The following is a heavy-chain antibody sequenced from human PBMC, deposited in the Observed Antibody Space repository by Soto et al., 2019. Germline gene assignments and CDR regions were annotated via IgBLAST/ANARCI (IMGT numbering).Heavy chain of an antibody. V-gene: IGHV3-30*18. D-gene: IGHD5-12*01. CDR1: GFTFSSYG. CDR3: AKDWGYANWFDP. Sequence: QVQLVEXGGGVVXXXXSLRXSCAAXGFTFSSYGMHWVRQAPGXGLEWVAVISYDGSNKYYADSVKGGFTISRDNXKXXXXLXXNSLRAEDTAVYYCAKDWGYANWFDPWGQGTLVTVSS. J-gene: IGHJ5*02. CDR2: ISYDGSNK.